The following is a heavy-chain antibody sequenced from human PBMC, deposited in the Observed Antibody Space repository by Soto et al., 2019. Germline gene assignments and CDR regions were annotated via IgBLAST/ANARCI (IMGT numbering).Heavy chain of an antibody. J-gene: IGHJ3*02. D-gene: IGHD2-21*02. CDR2: MSHSGGT. CDR1: GGFVSSGSYY. Sequence: QVQLQQWGAGLLKPSETLSLTCAVYGGFVSSGSYYWSWIRQPPGKGLEWIGEMSHSGGTHFNPSLKSQVTISVDTSKNQFSLNVSSVTAADTALYYCARVERGTATPVDDAFDIWGPGTMVTVSS. V-gene: IGHV4-34*01. CDR3: ARVERGTATPVDDAFDI.